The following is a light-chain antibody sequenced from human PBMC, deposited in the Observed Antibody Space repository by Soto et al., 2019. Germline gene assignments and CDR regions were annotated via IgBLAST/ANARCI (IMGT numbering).Light chain of an antibody. J-gene: IGKJ1*01. V-gene: IGKV1-5*03. CDR1: ESIRSW. CDR3: QQDFRNAT. Sequence: DIQMTQSPSTLSASIGDSVTITCRASESIRSWVAWYQQTPGKAPKILINKASELEGGVPPRFSGSGSGTEFTLNISRLQPDDFATYYCQQDFRNATFGQGTKVHIX. CDR2: KAS.